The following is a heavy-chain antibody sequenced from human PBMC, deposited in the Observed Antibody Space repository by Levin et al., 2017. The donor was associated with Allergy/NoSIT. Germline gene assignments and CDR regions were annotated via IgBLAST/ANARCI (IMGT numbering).Heavy chain of an antibody. CDR2: ISSSGSTI. D-gene: IGHD2-2*01. J-gene: IGHJ6*03. CDR3: ARVIVPAAMRPTYYMDV. V-gene: IGHV3-48*03. CDR1: GFTFSSYE. Sequence: GESLKISCAASGFTFSSYEMNWVRQAPGKGLEWVSYISSSGSTIYYADSVKGRFTISRDNAKNSLYLQMNSLRAEDTAVYYCARVIVPAAMRPTYYMDVWGKGTTVTVSS.